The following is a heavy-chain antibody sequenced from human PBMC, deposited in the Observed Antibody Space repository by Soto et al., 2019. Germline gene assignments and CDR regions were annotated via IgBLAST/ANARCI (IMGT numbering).Heavy chain of an antibody. Sequence: SETLSLTCTVSGGSVSSGSYYWSWIRQPPGKGLEWIGYIYYSGSTNYNPSLKSRVTISVDTSKNQFSLKLSSVTAADTAVYYCASNRIVVVPAASFSWFDPWAQGTLVTVSS. J-gene: IGHJ5*02. CDR3: ASNRIVVVPAASFSWFDP. V-gene: IGHV4-61*01. D-gene: IGHD2-2*01. CDR2: IYYSGST. CDR1: GGSVSSGSYY.